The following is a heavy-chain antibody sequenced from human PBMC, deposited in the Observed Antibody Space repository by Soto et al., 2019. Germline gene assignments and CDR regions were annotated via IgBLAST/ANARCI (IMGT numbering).Heavy chain of an antibody. Sequence: PGGSLRLSCAASGFIFRNYAMSWVRQAPGKGLEWVSAIGGNGADTYYADSVKGRFTISRDNSKNTLYLQMNSLRAEDTAVYFSAIPSGLTVTGPDYWGQGTLVTVSS. CDR1: GFIFRNYA. V-gene: IGHV3-23*01. CDR2: IGGNGADT. CDR3: AIPSGLTVTGPDY. D-gene: IGHD6-19*01. J-gene: IGHJ4*02.